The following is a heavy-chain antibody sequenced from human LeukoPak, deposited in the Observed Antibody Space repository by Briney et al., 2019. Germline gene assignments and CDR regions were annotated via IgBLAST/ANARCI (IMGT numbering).Heavy chain of an antibody. J-gene: IGHJ6*03. CDR1: GFTFSHYW. Sequence: GGSLRLSCAASGFTFSHYWMSWVRQAPGKGLEWVANIKQDGSEKYYVDSVKGRFTISRDNAKNSLYLQMNSLRAEDTAVYYCARGLSMVRGVILYYYYYMDVWGKGTTVTVSS. CDR3: ARGLSMVRGVILYYYYYMDV. CDR2: IKQDGSEK. D-gene: IGHD3-10*01. V-gene: IGHV3-7*01.